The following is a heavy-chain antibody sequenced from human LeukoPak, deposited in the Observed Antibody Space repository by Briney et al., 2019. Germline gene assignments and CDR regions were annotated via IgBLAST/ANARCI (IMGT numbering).Heavy chain of an antibody. V-gene: IGHV3-23*01. CDR1: GFTFSSYA. D-gene: IGHD6-19*01. CDR2: ISGSGGST. J-gene: IGHJ3*02. CDR3: AKVSGLAVAGDDAFDI. Sequence: PGGSLRLSCAASGFTFSSYAMSWVRQAPGKGLEWVSAISGSGGSTYYADSVKGRFTISRDNSKNTLYLQMNSLRAEDTAVYYCAKVSGLAVAGDDAFDIWGQGTMVTVSS.